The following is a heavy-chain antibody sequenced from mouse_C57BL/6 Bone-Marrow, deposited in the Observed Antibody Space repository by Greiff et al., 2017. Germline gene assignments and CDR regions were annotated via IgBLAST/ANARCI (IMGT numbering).Heavy chain of an antibody. V-gene: IGHV1-50*01. D-gene: IGHD2-4*01. CDR2: IDPSDSYT. CDR3: ARLDEYDVENWDWYFDV. CDR1: GYTFTSYW. J-gene: IGHJ1*03. Sequence: QVQLQQPGAELVKPGASVKLSCKASGYTFTSYWMQWVKQRPGQGLEWIGEIDPSDSYTNYNQKFKGKATLTVDTSSSTAYMQLSSLTSEDSAVYYCARLDEYDVENWDWYFDVWGTGTTVTVSS.